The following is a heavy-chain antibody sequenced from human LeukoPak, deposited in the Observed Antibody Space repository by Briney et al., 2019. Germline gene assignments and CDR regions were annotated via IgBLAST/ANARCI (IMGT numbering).Heavy chain of an antibody. V-gene: IGHV3-53*01. D-gene: IGHD3-10*01. CDR3: ARDRGGPGDY. J-gene: IGHJ4*02. CDR2: IYSGCST. Sequence: GSLIPSCVASGLPVSRKYMSWVRQAPGEGLEWVSVIYSGCSTYYADSVKGRFTISRDNSKNTLYLQMNSLRAEDTAVYYCARDRGGPGDYWGQGTPVTVSS. CDR1: GLPVSRKY.